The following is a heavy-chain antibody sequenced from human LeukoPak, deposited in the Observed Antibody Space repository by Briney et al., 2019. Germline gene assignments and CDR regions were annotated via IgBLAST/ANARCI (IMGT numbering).Heavy chain of an antibody. CDR2: ISSSSSYI. CDR1: GFTFSSYS. CDR3: ARDEDSGSYYGMDV. V-gene: IGHV3-21*01. Sequence: GGSLRLSCAASGFTFSSYSMTWVRQAPGKGLEWVSSISSSSSYIYYADSVKGRFTISTDSAKNSLYLQMTSLRAEDTAVYYCARDEDSGSYYGMDVWGQGTTVTVSS. D-gene: IGHD1-26*01. J-gene: IGHJ6*02.